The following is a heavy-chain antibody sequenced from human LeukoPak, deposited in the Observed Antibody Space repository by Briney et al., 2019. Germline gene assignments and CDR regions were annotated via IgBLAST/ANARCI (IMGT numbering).Heavy chain of an antibody. J-gene: IGHJ4*02. V-gene: IGHV3-21*01. CDR1: GFTFSSYS. D-gene: IGHD4-17*01. Sequence: PGGSLRLPCAASGFTFSSYSMNWVRQAPGKGLEWVSSISSSSSYIYYADSVKGRFTISRDNAKNSLYLQMNSLRAEDTAVYYCARPLRTTVTTFDYWGQGTLVTVSS. CDR3: ARPLRTTVTTFDY. CDR2: ISSSSSYI.